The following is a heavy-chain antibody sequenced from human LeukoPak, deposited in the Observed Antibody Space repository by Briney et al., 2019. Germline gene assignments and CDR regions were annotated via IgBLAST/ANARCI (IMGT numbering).Heavy chain of an antibody. CDR2: IYPGDSDT. J-gene: IGHJ4*02. D-gene: IGHD6-6*01. Sequence: ESLNISSKASGYSFTNYWIGWVRHLRREGLGLMGIIYPGDSDTRYSPSFQGQVTISADKSISTAYLQWSSLKASDTAMYYCARHRDGSSVDYWGQGTLVTVSS. V-gene: IGHV5-51*01. CDR1: GYSFTNYW. CDR3: ARHRDGSSVDY.